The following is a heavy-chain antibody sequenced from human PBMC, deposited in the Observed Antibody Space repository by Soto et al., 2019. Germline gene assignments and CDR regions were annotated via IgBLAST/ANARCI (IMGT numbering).Heavy chain of an antibody. CDR3: ARERNLNSPSDAFDL. Sequence: QVHLVQSGAEVKKPGASVKVSCMASGYNFIAQNIHWVRQAPGLGLEWMGKMNPNGGGSDYAQELQGRVTVTRVPSISTVYMQLTSLKSDDTAVYYCARERNLNSPSDAFDLWGQGTMVIVSS. CDR2: MNPNGGGS. J-gene: IGHJ3*01. D-gene: IGHD1-7*01. CDR1: GYNFIAQN. V-gene: IGHV1-2*02.